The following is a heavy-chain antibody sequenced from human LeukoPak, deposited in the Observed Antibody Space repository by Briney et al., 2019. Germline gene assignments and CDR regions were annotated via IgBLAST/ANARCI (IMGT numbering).Heavy chain of an antibody. Sequence: GASVKVSCKASGGTFSSYAISWVRQAPGRGLEWMGGINPIFDSANYAQKFQGRVTITADESTSTAYMELRSLRSEDTAVYYCARGEDGTEDYWGQGTLVTVSS. CDR3: ARGEDGTEDY. V-gene: IGHV1-69*13. CDR1: GGTFSSYA. J-gene: IGHJ4*02. CDR2: INPIFDSA. D-gene: IGHD5-24*01.